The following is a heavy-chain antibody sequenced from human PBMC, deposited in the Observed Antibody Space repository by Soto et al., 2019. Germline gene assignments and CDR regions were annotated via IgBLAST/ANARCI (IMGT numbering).Heavy chain of an antibody. CDR1: GFTFSNVW. CDR2: IKSNTDGGTT. CDR3: TPLALKYSSGWYEFSD. J-gene: IGHJ4*02. D-gene: IGHD6-19*01. V-gene: IGHV3-15*07. Sequence: EVQLVESGGGLVKPGGSLRLSCAASGFTFSNVWMNWVRQAPGKGLEWVGRIKSNTDGGTTDYAAPVKGRFTISTDDSKNTLYLQMNSLKTEDTAVYYCTPLALKYSSGWYEFSDWGQGTLVTVSS.